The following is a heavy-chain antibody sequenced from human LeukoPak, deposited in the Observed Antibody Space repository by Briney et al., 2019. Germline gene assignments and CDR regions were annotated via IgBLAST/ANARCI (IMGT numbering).Heavy chain of an antibody. CDR3: ARGVVPAAIPLVSYYYMDV. CDR1: GGSISSYY. CDR2: IYYSGST. J-gene: IGHJ6*03. D-gene: IGHD2-2*01. V-gene: IGHV4-59*01. Sequence: PSETLSLTCTVSGGSISSYYWSWIRQPPGKGLEWIGCIYYSGSTNYNPSLKSRVTISVDTSKNQFSLKLSSVTAADTAVYYCARGVVPAAIPLVSYYYMDVWGKGTTVTVSS.